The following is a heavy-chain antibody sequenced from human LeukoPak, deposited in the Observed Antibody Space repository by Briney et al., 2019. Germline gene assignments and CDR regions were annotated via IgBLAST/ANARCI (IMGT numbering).Heavy chain of an antibody. CDR1: GFTFSDYY. D-gene: IGHD2-2*01. J-gene: IGHJ4*02. CDR3: ARDLFGVVVVPAADY. CDR2: ISSSGGTI. V-gene: IGHV3-11*04. Sequence: KPGGSLRLSCAASGFTFSDYYMSWIRQAPGKGLEWVSYISSSGGTIYYADSVKGRFTISRDNAKNSLYLQMNSLRAEDTAVYYCARDLFGVVVVPAADYWGQGTLVTVSS.